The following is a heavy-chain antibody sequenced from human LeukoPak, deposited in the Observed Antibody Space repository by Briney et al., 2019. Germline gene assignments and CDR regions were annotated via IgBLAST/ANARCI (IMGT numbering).Heavy chain of an antibody. CDR2: ISSSSSYI. D-gene: IGHD3-22*01. CDR1: GFTFSSYS. CDR3: ANSNADSSGYTSYYFDY. V-gene: IGHV3-21*01. Sequence: TGGSLRLSCAASGFTFSSYSMNWVRQAPGKGLEWVSSISSSSSYIYYADSVKGRFTISRDNAKNSLYLQMNSLRAEDTAVYYCANSNADSSGYTSYYFDYWGQGTLVTVSS. J-gene: IGHJ4*02.